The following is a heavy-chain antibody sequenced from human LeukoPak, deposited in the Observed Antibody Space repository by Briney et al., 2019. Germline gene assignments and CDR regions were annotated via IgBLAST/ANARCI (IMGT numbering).Heavy chain of an antibody. CDR2: ISGSGGST. V-gene: IGHV3-23*01. Sequence: GGSLRLSCAASGFTFSSYAMSWVHQAPGKGLEWVSAISGSGGSTYYADSVKGRFTISRDNSKNTLYLQMNSLRAEDTAVYYCAKDRSAVVSNWFDPWGQGTLVTVSS. J-gene: IGHJ5*02. CDR3: AKDRSAVVSNWFDP. CDR1: GFTFSSYA. D-gene: IGHD3-22*01.